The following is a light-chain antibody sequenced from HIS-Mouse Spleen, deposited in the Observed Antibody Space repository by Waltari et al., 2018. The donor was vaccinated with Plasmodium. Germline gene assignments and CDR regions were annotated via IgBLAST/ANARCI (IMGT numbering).Light chain of an antibody. Sequence: EIVMTQSPATLSVSPRERATLPCRASQSFSSNLAWYQQKPGQAPRLLIYGASTRSTGIPARFSGSGSGTEFTLTISSLQSEDFAVYYCQQYNNWSFTFGPGTKVDIK. CDR1: QSFSSN. CDR3: QQYNNWSFT. J-gene: IGKJ3*01. CDR2: GAS. V-gene: IGKV3-15*01.